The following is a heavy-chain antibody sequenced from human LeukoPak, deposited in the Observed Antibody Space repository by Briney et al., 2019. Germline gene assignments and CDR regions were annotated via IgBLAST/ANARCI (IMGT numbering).Heavy chain of an antibody. CDR1: GGSFSGYY. D-gene: IGHD2-2*01. Sequence: SETLSLTCAVYGGSFSGYYWSWIRQPAGKGLEWIGEINHSGSTNYNPSLKSRVTISVDTSKNQFSLKLNSVTAADTAVYYCARSQAYCSSTSCSEVDYWGQGTLVTVSS. V-gene: IGHV4-34*01. CDR3: ARSQAYCSSTSCSEVDY. J-gene: IGHJ4*02. CDR2: INHSGST.